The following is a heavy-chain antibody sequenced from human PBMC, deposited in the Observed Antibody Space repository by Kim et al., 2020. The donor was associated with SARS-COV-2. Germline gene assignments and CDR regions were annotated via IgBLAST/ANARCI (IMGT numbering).Heavy chain of an antibody. V-gene: IGHV3-23*03. CDR3: AKKEAAAGPFDY. J-gene: IGHJ4*02. D-gene: IGHD6-25*01. Sequence: GGSLRLSCAASGFTFSSYAMSWVRQAPGKGLEWVSFINSGGSTTYYADSVKGRFTISRDNSKNTLFLQMNSLRAEDTAVYYCAKKEAAAGPFDYWGQGTLVTVSS. CDR1: GFTFSSYA. CDR2: INSGGSTT.